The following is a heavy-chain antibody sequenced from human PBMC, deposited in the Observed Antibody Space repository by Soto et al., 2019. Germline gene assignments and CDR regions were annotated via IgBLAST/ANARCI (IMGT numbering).Heavy chain of an antibody. V-gene: IGHV3-66*01. CDR2: IQSGGTT. CDR1: GFTVSSKY. D-gene: IGHD2-15*01. CDR3: GRAVVLGIGVRSSGFPLAV. Sequence: EVQLVESGGGLVQPGGSLRLSCAASGFTVSSKYMTWVRQAPGKGLEWVSLIQSGGTTYYADSVKGRFTISRDTSENTLHLKWDSWRAGTPAVYSVGRAVVLGIGVRSSGFPLAVGGKGTTVTVSS. J-gene: IGHJ6*04.